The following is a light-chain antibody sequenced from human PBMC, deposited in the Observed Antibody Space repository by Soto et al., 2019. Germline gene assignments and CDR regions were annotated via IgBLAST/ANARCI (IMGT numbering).Light chain of an antibody. V-gene: IGLV1-47*01. CDR3: AAWDDSLSGRYV. CDR2: RNN. J-gene: IGLJ1*01. Sequence: QSVLTQPPSASGTPGQRVTISCSGSSSNFGSNYVYWYQQLPGTAPKLLIYRNNQRPSGVPDRFSGSKSGTSASLAISGLRSEDEADYYCAAWDDSLSGRYVFGTGTKVIV. CDR1: SSNFGSNY.